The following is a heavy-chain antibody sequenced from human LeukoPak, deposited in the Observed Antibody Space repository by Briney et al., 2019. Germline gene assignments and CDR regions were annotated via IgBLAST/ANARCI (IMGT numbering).Heavy chain of an antibody. J-gene: IGHJ4*02. D-gene: IGHD4-17*01. Sequence: ESGPTLVNPTQTLTLTCTFSGFSLSTSGMRVSWIRQPPGKALEWLARIDWDDDKFYSTSLKTRLTISKDTSKNQVVLTMTNMDPVDTAKYYCARIPDYGDFYFDYWGQGTLVTVSS. CDR1: GFSLSTSGMR. CDR2: IDWDDDK. V-gene: IGHV2-70*04. CDR3: ARIPDYGDFYFDY.